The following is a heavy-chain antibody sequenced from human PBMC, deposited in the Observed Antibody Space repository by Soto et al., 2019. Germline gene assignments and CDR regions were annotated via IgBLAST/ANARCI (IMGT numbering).Heavy chain of an antibody. CDR2: ISGSGGSK. CDR3: AKDGARDYYDSSGYPGYFDY. D-gene: IGHD3-22*01. V-gene: IGHV3-23*01. Sequence: EVQLLESGGGLVQPGGSLRLSCAASGFTFSSYAMSWVRQAPGKGLEWVSAISGSGGSKYYADSVKGRFTISRDNSKNTLYLQMNSLRAEDTAVYYCAKDGARDYYDSSGYPGYFDYWGQGTLVTVSS. CDR1: GFTFSSYA. J-gene: IGHJ4*02.